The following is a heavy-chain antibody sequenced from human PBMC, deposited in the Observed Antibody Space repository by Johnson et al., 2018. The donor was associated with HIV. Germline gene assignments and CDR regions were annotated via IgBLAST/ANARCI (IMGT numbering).Heavy chain of an antibody. D-gene: IGHD1-14*01. Sequence: VQLVESGGGVVRPGGSLRLSCAAPGFTFDDYAMSWVRQVSGKGLGWVANIKQDGSETYYVDSVKGRFTISRDNAKNSLYLQMNSLRAEDTAVYYCAKDRNGGAFDIWGQGTMVTVSS. CDR2: IKQDGSET. CDR3: AKDRNGGAFDI. V-gene: IGHV3-7*01. CDR1: GFTFDDYA. J-gene: IGHJ3*02.